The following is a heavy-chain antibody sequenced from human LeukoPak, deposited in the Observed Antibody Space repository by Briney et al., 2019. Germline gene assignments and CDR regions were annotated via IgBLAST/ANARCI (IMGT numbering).Heavy chain of an antibody. D-gene: IGHD5-12*01. V-gene: IGHV3-23*01. J-gene: IGHJ3*02. CDR3: AKSYSGYVYEDAFDI. CDR2: IIGGAGST. Sequence: PGGTLRLSCAASGFSFSSHGMSWVRQAPGKGLEWVSGIIGGAGSTYYADSVKGRFTISGDNSKNTLFLQMNSLRAEDTAVYYCAKSYSGYVYEDAFDIWGQGTMVTVSS. CDR1: GFSFSSHG.